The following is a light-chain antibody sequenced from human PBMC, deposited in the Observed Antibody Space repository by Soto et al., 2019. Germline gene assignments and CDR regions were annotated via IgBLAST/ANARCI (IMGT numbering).Light chain of an antibody. J-gene: IGKJ4*01. CDR1: QSVSTY. Sequence: EIVLTQSPATLSFSPGERATLSCRASQSVSTYLAWYQQKPGQAPRLLIYDASNRATGIPARFTGSGSGTDFTLTISSLEPEDFAVYYCQQRRNWPRLAFGGGTKVDIK. CDR3: QQRRNWPRLA. V-gene: IGKV3-11*01. CDR2: DAS.